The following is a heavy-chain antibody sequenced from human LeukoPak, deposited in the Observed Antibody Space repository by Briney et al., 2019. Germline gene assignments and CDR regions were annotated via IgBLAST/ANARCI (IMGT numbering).Heavy chain of an antibody. D-gene: IGHD2-2*01. Sequence: GGSLRLSCVASGFTFTNYAMSWVRQAPGKGLEWVSAITGSDGSSYYADSVKGRFTISRDNSKNTLYLQMNSLRAEDTAVYYRARDRCSSTSCYYYYYGMDVWGQGTTVTVSS. CDR3: ARDRCSSTSCYYYYYGMDV. J-gene: IGHJ6*02. V-gene: IGHV3-23*01. CDR2: ITGSDGSS. CDR1: GFTFTNYA.